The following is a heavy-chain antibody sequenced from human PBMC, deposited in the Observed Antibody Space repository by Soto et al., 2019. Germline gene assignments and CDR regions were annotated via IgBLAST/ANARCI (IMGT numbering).Heavy chain of an antibody. V-gene: IGHV4-39*01. D-gene: IGHD1-7*01. CDR2: INYGGNT. CDR1: GGSIGSSSYY. Sequence: PSETLSLTCTVSGGSIGSSSYYWGWIRQPPGKGLEWVAIINYGGNTYYNPSLKSRVTISVDTSKNQFSLNLSSVTAADTAVYYCARRNYPYYFDYWGQGTLVTVSS. J-gene: IGHJ4*02. CDR3: ARRNYPYYFDY.